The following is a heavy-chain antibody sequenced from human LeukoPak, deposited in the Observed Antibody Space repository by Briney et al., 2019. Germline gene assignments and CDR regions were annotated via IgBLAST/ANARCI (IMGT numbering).Heavy chain of an antibody. CDR3: AKEVVGATPIVHQVRYFDY. D-gene: IGHD1-26*01. CDR2: ISGSGGST. Sequence: HPGGSLRLSCAASGFTFSSYGMSWVRQAPGKGLEWVSAISGSGGSTYYADSVKGRFTISRDNSKNTLYLQMNSLRAEDTAVYYCAKEVVGATPIVHQVRYFDYWGQGTLVTVSS. V-gene: IGHV3-23*01. CDR1: GFTFSSYG. J-gene: IGHJ4*02.